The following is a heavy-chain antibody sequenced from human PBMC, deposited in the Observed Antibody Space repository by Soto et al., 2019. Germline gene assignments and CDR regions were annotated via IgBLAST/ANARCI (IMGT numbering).Heavy chain of an antibody. CDR1: GGSFSGYY. J-gene: IGHJ4*02. D-gene: IGHD3-3*01. V-gene: IGHV4-34*01. Sequence: QVQLQQWGAGLLKPSETLSLTCAVYGGSFSGYYWSWIRQPPGKGLEWIGEINHSGSTNYNPSLKGRVPISVDTAQNQFSLKLSSVTAADTAVYYCARDRVGGYYDFWSGYYTEGLDYWGQGTLVTVSS. CDR2: INHSGST. CDR3: ARDRVGGYYDFWSGYYTEGLDY.